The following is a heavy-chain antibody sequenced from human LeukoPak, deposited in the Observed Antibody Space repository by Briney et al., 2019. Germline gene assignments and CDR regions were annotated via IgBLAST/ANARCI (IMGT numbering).Heavy chain of an antibody. D-gene: IGHD4-17*01. CDR3: AKEGHDDYGDYQGGMKKYYFDY. V-gene: IGHV3-23*01. CDR2: ISGSGGST. J-gene: IGHJ4*02. CDR1: GFTFSSYA. Sequence: PGGSLRLSCAASGFTFSSYAMSWVRQAPGKGLEWVSAISGSGGSTYYADSVKGRFTISRDNSKNTLYLQMNSLRAEDTAVYYCAKEGHDDYGDYQGGMKKYYFDYWGQGTLVTVSS.